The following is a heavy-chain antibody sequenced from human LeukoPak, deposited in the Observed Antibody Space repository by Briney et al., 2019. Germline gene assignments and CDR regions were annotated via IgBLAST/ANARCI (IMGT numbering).Heavy chain of an antibody. Sequence: SETLSLTCAVYGGSFSGYGWSWIRQPPGKGLEWTGEINHSGSTSYNPSLKSRVKISVDTSKNQFSLKVTSVTAADTAVYYCARRAGSHWTYYYYYYMDVWGIGTTVTVSS. D-gene: IGHD1-26*01. CDR3: ARRAGSHWTYYYYYYMDV. J-gene: IGHJ6*03. V-gene: IGHV4-34*01. CDR2: INHSGST. CDR1: GGSFSGYG.